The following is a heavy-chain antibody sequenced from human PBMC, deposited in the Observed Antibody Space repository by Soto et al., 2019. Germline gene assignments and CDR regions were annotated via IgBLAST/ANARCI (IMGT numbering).Heavy chain of an antibody. D-gene: IGHD2-15*01. CDR1: GFTFDDYA. Sequence: GGSLRLSCAASGFTFDDYAMHWVRQAPGKGLEWVSGISWNSGSIGYADSVKGRFTISRDNAKNSLYLQMNSLRAEDTALYYCAKDLGECSGGSCYSFFGMDVWGQGTTVTVSS. V-gene: IGHV3-9*01. J-gene: IGHJ6*02. CDR2: ISWNSGSI. CDR3: AKDLGECSGGSCYSFFGMDV.